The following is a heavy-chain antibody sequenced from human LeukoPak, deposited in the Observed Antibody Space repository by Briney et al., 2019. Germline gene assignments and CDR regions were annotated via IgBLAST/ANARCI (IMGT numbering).Heavy chain of an antibody. V-gene: IGHV3-21*01. CDR3: ARDRYYYDSSGYYYT. D-gene: IGHD3-22*01. CDR2: ISSSSSYI. Sequence: GGSLGLSCVASGFTFSSYSMNWVRQAPGKGLEWVSSISSSSSYIYYADSVKGRFTISRDNAKNSLYLQMNSLRAEDTAVYYCARDRYYYDSSGYYYTWGQGTLVTVSS. J-gene: IGHJ5*02. CDR1: GFTFSSYS.